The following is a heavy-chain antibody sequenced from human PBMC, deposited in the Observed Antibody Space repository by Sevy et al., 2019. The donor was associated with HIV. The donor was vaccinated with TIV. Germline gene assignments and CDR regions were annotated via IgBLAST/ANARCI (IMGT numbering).Heavy chain of an antibody. D-gene: IGHD6-13*01. V-gene: IGHV3-30-3*01. CDR1: GFTFSSYA. CDR3: AREALRSSWYSASYYFDY. CDR2: ISYDGSNK. J-gene: IGHJ4*02. Sequence: GGSLRLSCAASGFTFSSYAMHWVRQAPGKGLEWVAVISYDGSNKYYADSVKGRFTISRDNSKNTLYLQMNSLRAEDTAVYYCAREALRSSWYSASYYFDYWGQGTLVTVSS.